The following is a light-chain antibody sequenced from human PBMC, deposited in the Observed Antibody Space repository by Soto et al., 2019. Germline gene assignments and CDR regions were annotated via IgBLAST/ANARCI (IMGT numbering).Light chain of an antibody. CDR3: QQYNSSPIT. Sequence: EVVMTQSPDTLYVSPGERVTLSCRASQSVSDNLDWYQQKPGQGPRLLVYRASTRTLGIPARFSGSESGTEFTLTISSLQSEDFELYYCQQYNSSPITFGQGTRLEIK. CDR1: QSVSDN. CDR2: RAS. J-gene: IGKJ5*01. V-gene: IGKV3-15*01.